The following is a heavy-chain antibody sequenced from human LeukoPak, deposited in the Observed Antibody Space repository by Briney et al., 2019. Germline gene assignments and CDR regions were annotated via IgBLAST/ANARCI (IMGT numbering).Heavy chain of an antibody. CDR1: GGSFSGYY. CDR3: ARFRNVGYYYDSSGRLNAFDI. D-gene: IGHD3-22*01. Sequence: PSETLSLTCAVYGGSFSGYYWSWIRQPPGKGLEWIGEINHSGSTNYNPSLKSRVTISVDTSKNQFSPKLSSVTAADTAVYYCARFRNVGYYYDSSGRLNAFDIWGQGTMVTVSS. J-gene: IGHJ3*02. V-gene: IGHV4-34*01. CDR2: INHSGST.